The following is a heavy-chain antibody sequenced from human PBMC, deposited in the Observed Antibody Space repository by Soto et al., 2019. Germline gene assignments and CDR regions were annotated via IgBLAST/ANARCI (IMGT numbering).Heavy chain of an antibody. CDR1: GFTFSRYP. Sequence: GSLRLSCAASGFTFSRYPMSWDRQAPGKGLEWVSAISGSGGSTYYADSVKGRFTISRDNSKNTLYLQMNSLRAEDTAVYYCAKDLVSGYDYRGFDYWGQGTLVTVSS. J-gene: IGHJ4*02. V-gene: IGHV3-23*01. CDR3: AKDLVSGYDYRGFDY. D-gene: IGHD5-12*01. CDR2: ISGSGGST.